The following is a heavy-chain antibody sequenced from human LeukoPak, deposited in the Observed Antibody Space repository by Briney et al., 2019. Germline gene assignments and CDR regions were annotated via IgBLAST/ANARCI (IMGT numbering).Heavy chain of an antibody. J-gene: IGHJ4*02. CDR2: IYYTGTT. CDR3: ARAQDRVSAFDY. V-gene: IGHV4-59*01. CDR1: GGSIIGYH. Sequence: SEPLSLTCTVSGGSIIGYHWSWIRQSPRQGLEWIGYIYYTGTTDYNPSLKSRLTMSMDTPKSQFSLELTSVTAADTAVYYCARAQDRVSAFDYWGQGTQVTVSS. D-gene: IGHD3-10*01.